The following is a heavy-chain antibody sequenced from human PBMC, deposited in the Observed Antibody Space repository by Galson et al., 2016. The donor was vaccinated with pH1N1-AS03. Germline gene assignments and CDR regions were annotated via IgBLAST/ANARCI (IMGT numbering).Heavy chain of an antibody. CDR1: GYIFTGFY. CDR2: INTDSGVT. CDR3: ARDPRGPCTSATCPTTYYFGMDV. V-gene: IGHV1-2*04. Sequence: SVKVSCKASGYIFTGFYVHWVRQAPGQGLEWMGWINTDSGVTNYAQKFEAWVTMTRETSVSTAYMELDGLKSDDTAVYYCARDPRGPCTSATCPTTYYFGMDVWGQGTTVIVSS. J-gene: IGHJ6*02. D-gene: IGHD2-2*01.